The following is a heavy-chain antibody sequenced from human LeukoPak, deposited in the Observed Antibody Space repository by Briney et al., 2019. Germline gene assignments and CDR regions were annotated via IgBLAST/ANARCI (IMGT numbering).Heavy chain of an antibody. Sequence: PSETLSLTCTVSGGFVSSSSYYWSWIRQPLGKGLEWIGYIFYSGSTNYNPSLQSRVTISLDTSKNQFSLNVSSVTAADTAVYYCARDGGRGSDWSTIDYWGRGTLVTVSS. D-gene: IGHD3-9*01. CDR3: ARDGGRGSDWSTIDY. J-gene: IGHJ4*02. CDR2: IFYSGST. V-gene: IGHV4-61*01. CDR1: GGFVSSSSYY.